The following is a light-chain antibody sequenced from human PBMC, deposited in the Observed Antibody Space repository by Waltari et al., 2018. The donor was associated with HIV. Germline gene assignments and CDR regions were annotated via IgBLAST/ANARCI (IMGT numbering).Light chain of an antibody. Sequence: SYVLTQPPSVSVAPGQTARITCGGHNIGSKTVHWYQQRPGQAPILVVYADSDRPSGIPERFSGSNSGNTATLTISRVGAGDVADYYCQVWDTIRDHWVFGGGTKLTVL. V-gene: IGLV3-21*02. CDR3: QVWDTIRDHWV. CDR2: ADS. J-gene: IGLJ3*02. CDR1: NIGSKT.